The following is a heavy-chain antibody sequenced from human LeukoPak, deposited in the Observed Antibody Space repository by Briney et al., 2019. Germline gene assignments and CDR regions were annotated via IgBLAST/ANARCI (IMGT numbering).Heavy chain of an antibody. CDR3: ARMVVTAYYFDY. CDR2: ISSSSSYI. Sequence: TGGSLRLSCAGSGFIFSDFHVNWVRQAPGKGLEWVSSISSSSSYIYYADSVKGRFTISRDNAKNSLYLQMNSLRAEDTAVYYCARMVVTAYYFDYWGQGTLVTVSS. V-gene: IGHV3-21*01. J-gene: IGHJ4*02. CDR1: GFIFSDFH. D-gene: IGHD2-21*02.